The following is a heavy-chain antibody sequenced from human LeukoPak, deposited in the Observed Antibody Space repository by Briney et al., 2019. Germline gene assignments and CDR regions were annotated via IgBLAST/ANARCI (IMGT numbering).Heavy chain of an antibody. V-gene: IGHV4-61*02. J-gene: IGHJ4*02. CDR1: GGSISSGSYY. CDR3: ARGGNDYSNSPFFYFDY. CDR2: IYTSGST. Sequence: PSETLSLTCTVSGGSISSGSYYWSWIRQPAGKGLEWIGRIYTSGSTNYNPSLKSRVTISVDTSKNQFSLKLSSVTAADTAVYYCARGGNDYSNSPFFYFDYWGQGTLVTVSS. D-gene: IGHD4-11*01.